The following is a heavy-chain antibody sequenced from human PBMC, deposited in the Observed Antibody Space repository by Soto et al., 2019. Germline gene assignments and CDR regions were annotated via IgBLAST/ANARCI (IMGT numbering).Heavy chain of an antibody. CDR1: GFTFSSYG. Sequence: PGGSLRLSCAASGFTFSSYGMHWVRQAPGKGLEWVAVISYDGSNKYYADSVKGRFTISRDNSKNTLYPQMNSLRAEDTAVYYCAKDWIATSSGGKNFWGQRTLVTVSS. V-gene: IGHV3-30*18. D-gene: IGHD1-26*01. CDR3: AKDWIATSSGGKNF. CDR2: ISYDGSNK. J-gene: IGHJ4*02.